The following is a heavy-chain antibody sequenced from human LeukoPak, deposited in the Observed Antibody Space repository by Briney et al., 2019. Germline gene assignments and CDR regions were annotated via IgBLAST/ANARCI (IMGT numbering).Heavy chain of an antibody. CDR2: IQQDGSEK. Sequence: TGGSLRLSCAASGFTFKGYWMSWFRQAPGKGLEWVANIQQDGSEKKYVDSVKGRFTISRDNAKNSLYLQMDSLRAEDTAVYYCVRLRYTYGKNFDCWGQGTLVTVSS. CDR1: GFTFKGYW. J-gene: IGHJ4*02. V-gene: IGHV3-7*01. CDR3: VRLRYTYGKNFDC. D-gene: IGHD5-18*01.